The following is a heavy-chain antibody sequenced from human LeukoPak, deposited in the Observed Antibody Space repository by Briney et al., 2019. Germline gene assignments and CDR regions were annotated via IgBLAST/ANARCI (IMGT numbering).Heavy chain of an antibody. Sequence: GASVKVSCKASGYTFTSYGISWVRQAPGQGLEWMGWISAYNGNTNYAQKLQGRVTMTTDTSTSTAYMELRSLRSDDTAVYYCARGGSLVLLTHYYYYGMDVWGQGTTVTVSS. CDR2: ISAYNGNT. CDR1: GYTFTSYG. J-gene: IGHJ6*02. V-gene: IGHV1-18*01. D-gene: IGHD1-26*01. CDR3: ARGGSLVLLTHYYYYGMDV.